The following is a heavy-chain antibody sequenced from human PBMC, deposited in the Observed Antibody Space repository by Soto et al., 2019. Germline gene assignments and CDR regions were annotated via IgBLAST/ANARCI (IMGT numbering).Heavy chain of an antibody. CDR3: ARSQGSSTSLEIYYYYYYGMDD. D-gene: IGHD2-2*01. J-gene: IGHJ6*02. Sequence: QVQLVQSGAEVKKPGSSVKVSCKASGGTFSSYAISCVRQAPGQGLEWMGGIIPIPGTANYAQKFKGSVTITADESTSTAYMELISLRSEDTAVYYCARSQGSSTSLEIYYYYYYGMDDWGQGTTVTVSS. V-gene: IGHV1-69*01. CDR1: GGTFSSYA. CDR2: IIPIPGTA.